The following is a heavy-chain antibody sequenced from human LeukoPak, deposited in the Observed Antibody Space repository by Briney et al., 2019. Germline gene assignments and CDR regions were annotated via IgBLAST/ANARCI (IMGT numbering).Heavy chain of an antibody. CDR2: INPDGTTI. V-gene: IGHV3-74*01. CDR3: ARFRAGAGDF. J-gene: IGHJ4*02. Sequence: PGGSLRLSCAASGFTFRHYWMHWVRQVPGKGLVWVSRINPDGTTINYADSVRGRFAISRDNAKNTLHLETNGLRADDTAVYYCARFRAGAGDFWGQGTLVSVSS. D-gene: IGHD4/OR15-4a*01. CDR1: GFTFRHYW.